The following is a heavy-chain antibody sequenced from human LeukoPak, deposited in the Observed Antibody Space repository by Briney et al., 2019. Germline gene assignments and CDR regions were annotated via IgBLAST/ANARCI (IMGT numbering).Heavy chain of an antibody. J-gene: IGHJ5*02. Sequence: SETLSLTCTVSGGSISSGGYYWGWIRQLPGKDLEWIGYMHYSGSTFYSSSLKSRVTISLDTSKNQFSLKLSSVTAADTAVYYCARERNCGGDCYSSWFDLWGQGTLVTVSS. D-gene: IGHD2-21*02. CDR3: ARERNCGGDCYSSWFDL. CDR1: GGSISSGGYY. CDR2: MHYSGST. V-gene: IGHV4-31*03.